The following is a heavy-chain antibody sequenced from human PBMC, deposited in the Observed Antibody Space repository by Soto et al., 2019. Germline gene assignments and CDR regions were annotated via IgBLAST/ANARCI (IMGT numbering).Heavy chain of an antibody. J-gene: IGHJ4*02. CDR3: AHSWRGSYYDILTGYYPYRPPPQFVYFDY. V-gene: IGHV2-5*02. CDR1: GFSLSTSGVG. Sequence: SGPTLVNPTQTLTLTCTFSGFSLSTSGVGVGWIRQPPGKALEWLALIYWDDDKRYSPSLKSRLTITKDTSKNQVVLTMTNMDPVDTATYYCAHSWRGSYYDILTGYYPYRPPPQFVYFDYWGQGTPVTVSS. D-gene: IGHD3-9*01. CDR2: IYWDDDK.